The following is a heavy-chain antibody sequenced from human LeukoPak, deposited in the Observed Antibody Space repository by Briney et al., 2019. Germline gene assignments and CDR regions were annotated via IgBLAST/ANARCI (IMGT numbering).Heavy chain of an antibody. CDR2: YNGGNDGT. J-gene: IGHJ2*01. D-gene: IGHD1-7*01. Sequence: SGGSLRLSCAASGFTFSSLTMSWVRQAPEKGLEWLSVYNGGNDGTYYADSVKGRFTISRDNSKNTLYLQLNSLRTEDTAVYYCAKANGITGTTYWYFDLWGRGTLVTVSS. CDR3: AKANGITGTTYWYFDL. CDR1: GFTFSSLT. V-gene: IGHV3-23*01.